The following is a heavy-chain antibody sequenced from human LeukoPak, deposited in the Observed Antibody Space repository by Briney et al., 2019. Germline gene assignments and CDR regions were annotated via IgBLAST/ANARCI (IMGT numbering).Heavy chain of an antibody. D-gene: IGHD3-10*01. CDR3: ARGLPWFGLFIGYFDY. CDR1: GGSISSSSYY. CDR2: IYYSGST. Sequence: PSETLSLTCTVSGGSISSSSYYWGWIRQPPGKGLEWIGSIYYSGSTYYNPSLKSRVTISVDTSKNQFSLKLSSVTAADTAVYYCARGLPWFGLFIGYFDYWGQGTLVTVSS. J-gene: IGHJ4*02. V-gene: IGHV4-39*07.